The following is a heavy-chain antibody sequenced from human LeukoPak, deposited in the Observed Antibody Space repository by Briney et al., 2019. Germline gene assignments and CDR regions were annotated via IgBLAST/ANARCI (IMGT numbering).Heavy chain of an antibody. CDR1: GGSISSYY. J-gene: IGHJ4*02. D-gene: IGHD3-22*01. V-gene: IGHV4-59*08. Sequence: SETLSLTCTVSGGSISSYYWSWIRQPPGKGLEWIGYIYYSGSTNYNPSLKSRATISVDTSKNQFSLKLSSVTAADTAVYYCARSHYYDSSGAYFDYWGQGTLVTVSS. CDR2: IYYSGST. CDR3: ARSHYYDSSGAYFDY.